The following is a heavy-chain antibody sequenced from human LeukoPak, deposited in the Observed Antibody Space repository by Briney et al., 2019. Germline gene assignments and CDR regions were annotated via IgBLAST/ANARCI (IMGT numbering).Heavy chain of an antibody. D-gene: IGHD3-16*02. V-gene: IGHV3-23*01. CDR1: GFTFSSYA. CDR2: ISGSGGST. CDR3: ARDGDSLDY. J-gene: IGHJ4*02. Sequence: GGSLRLSCAASGFTFSSYAMSWVRQAPGKGLEWVSAISGSGGSTYYADSVKGRFTISRDNTKSSLYLQMNSLSAEDTAVYYCARDGDSLDYWGQGTLVTVSS.